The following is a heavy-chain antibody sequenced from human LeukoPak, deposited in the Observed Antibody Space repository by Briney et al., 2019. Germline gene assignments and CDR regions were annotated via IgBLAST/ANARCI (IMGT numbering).Heavy chain of an antibody. J-gene: IGHJ5*02. D-gene: IGHD6-13*01. CDR1: GFTFSSYG. CDR3: ARDAARGWFDP. V-gene: IGHV3-33*01. Sequence: GRSLRLSCAASGFTFSSYGMHWVRQAPGKGLEWVAAIWYDGSNKYYADSVKGRFTISRDNSKNTLYLQMNSLRAEDTAVYYCARDAARGWFDPWGQGTLVTVSS. CDR2: IWYDGSNK.